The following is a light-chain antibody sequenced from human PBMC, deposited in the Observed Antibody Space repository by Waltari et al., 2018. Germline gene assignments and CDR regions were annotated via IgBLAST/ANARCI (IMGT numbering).Light chain of an antibody. CDR3: MQGTHWPRT. Sequence: DVVMPSSPLPLPVTLGQPASISCWSRQSLVHSDGNTYLNWFQQRPGHSPRRLIYQVSIRDAGVPDRFSGSGSGTDFTLKISRVEAEDVGVYYCMQGTHWPRTFGQGTKVEIK. CDR2: QVS. V-gene: IGKV2-30*02. J-gene: IGKJ1*01. CDR1: QSLVHSDGNTY.